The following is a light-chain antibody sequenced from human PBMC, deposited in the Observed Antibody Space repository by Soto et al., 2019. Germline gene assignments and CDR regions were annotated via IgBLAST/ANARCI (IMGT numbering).Light chain of an antibody. CDR1: QIISSW. V-gene: IGKV1-5*03. J-gene: IGKJ1*01. CDR2: KAS. Sequence: DIQMTQSPSTLSASVGDRVTITCRASQIISSWLAWYQQKPGKAPKLLIYKASSLESGVPSRFSGSGSGTEFSLTISSLQPDDFATYYCQQYNSFPTFGQGTKVEIK. CDR3: QQYNSFPT.